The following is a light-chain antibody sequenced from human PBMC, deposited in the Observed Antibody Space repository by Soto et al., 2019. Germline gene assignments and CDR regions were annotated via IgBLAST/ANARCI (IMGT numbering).Light chain of an antibody. CDR3: QQYGSSPPT. Sequence: EIVLTQSPGTLSLSPGERATLSCRASQSVSNNYLAWYQRKPGQAPRLLIYGASSRATDIPYRFSGSGSGTDFTLTITRLEPEDIAVYYCQQYGSSPPTFGQGTKVEIK. V-gene: IGKV3-20*01. CDR1: QSVSNNY. CDR2: GAS. J-gene: IGKJ1*01.